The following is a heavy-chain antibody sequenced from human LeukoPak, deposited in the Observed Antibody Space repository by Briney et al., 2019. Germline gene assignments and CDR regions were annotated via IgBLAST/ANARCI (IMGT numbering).Heavy chain of an antibody. CDR3: ARGAAAAHANWFDP. CDR2: IIPIFGTA. CDR1: GGTFSSCA. Sequence: SVKVSCKASGGTFSSCAISWVRQAPGQGLEWMGGIIPIFGTANYAQKFQGRVTITADESTSTAYMELSSLRSEDTAVYYCARGAAAAHANWFDPWGQGTLVTVSS. J-gene: IGHJ5*02. V-gene: IGHV1-69*13. D-gene: IGHD2-2*01.